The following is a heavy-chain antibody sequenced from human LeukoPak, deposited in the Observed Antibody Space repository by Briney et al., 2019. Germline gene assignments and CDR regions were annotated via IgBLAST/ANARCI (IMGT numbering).Heavy chain of an antibody. CDR3: ATLYSGSYHYFDY. D-gene: IGHD1-26*01. V-gene: IGHV3-15*01. Sequence: GGSLRLSCAASGFTFSNAWMSWARQEPGKGLEWGGRIKSKFDGGTTDYAAPVKGRFTISRHDSKNTLFLQMNSLKTEDAAVYYCATLYSGSYHYFDYWGQGTLVTVSS. J-gene: IGHJ4*02. CDR2: IKSKFDGGTT. CDR1: GFTFSNAW.